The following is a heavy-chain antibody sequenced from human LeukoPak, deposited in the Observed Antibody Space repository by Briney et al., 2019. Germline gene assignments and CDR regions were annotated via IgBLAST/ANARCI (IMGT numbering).Heavy chain of an antibody. D-gene: IGHD1-26*01. CDR3: ARGNSGSSYYYYYMDV. V-gene: IGHV1-46*01. Sequence: ASVKVSCKASGYTFTTYYVHWVRQAPGQGLEWMGIINPSGGSTTYAQKFRGRLTMTRDMSTSTVYMELSSLRSEDTAVYYCARGNSGSSYYYYYMDVWGKGTTVTVSS. CDR1: GYTFTTYY. J-gene: IGHJ6*03. CDR2: INPSGGST.